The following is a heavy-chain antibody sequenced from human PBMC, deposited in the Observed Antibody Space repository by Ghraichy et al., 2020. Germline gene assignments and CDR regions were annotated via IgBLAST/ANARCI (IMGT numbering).Heavy chain of an antibody. V-gene: IGHV3-23*01. CDR2: ISGSGGST. CDR3: AKGDLYGSGSYYNPF. CDR1: GFTFSSYA. Sequence: GESLNISCAASGFTFSSYAMSWVRQAPGKGLEWVSAISGSGGSTYYADSVKGRFTISRDNSKNTLYLQMNSLRAEDTPVYYCAKGDLYGSGSYYNPFWGQGTLVTVSS. D-gene: IGHD3-10*01. J-gene: IGHJ4*02.